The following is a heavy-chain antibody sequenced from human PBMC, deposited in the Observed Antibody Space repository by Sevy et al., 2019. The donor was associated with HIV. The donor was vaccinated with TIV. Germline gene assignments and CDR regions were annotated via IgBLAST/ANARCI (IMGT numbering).Heavy chain of an antibody. CDR1: GGSISSGGYY. J-gene: IGHJ5*02. Sequence: SETLSLTCTVSGGSISSGGYYWSWIRQHPGKGLEWIGYIYYSGSTYYNPSLKSRVTISVDTSKNQFSLKLSSVTAADTAGYYCARERYGSGGGWFDPWGQGTLVTVSS. D-gene: IGHD3-10*01. V-gene: IGHV4-31*03. CDR2: IYYSGST. CDR3: ARERYGSGGGWFDP.